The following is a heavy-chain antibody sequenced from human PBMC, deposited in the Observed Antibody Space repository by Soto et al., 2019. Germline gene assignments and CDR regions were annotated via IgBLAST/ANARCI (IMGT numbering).Heavy chain of an antibody. D-gene: IGHD6-13*01. CDR2: TYYRSKWYN. CDR1: GDSVSSNSAA. V-gene: IGHV6-1*01. J-gene: IGHJ6*02. CDR3: AMVAAAGRDYYYYGMDG. Sequence: SETLSLTCAISGDSVSSNSAAWNWIRQSPSRGLEWLARTYYRSKWYNDYAVSVKSRITINPDTSKNQFSLQLNSVTPEATAVYYCAMVAAAGRDYYYYGMDGWGQGTRVTAS.